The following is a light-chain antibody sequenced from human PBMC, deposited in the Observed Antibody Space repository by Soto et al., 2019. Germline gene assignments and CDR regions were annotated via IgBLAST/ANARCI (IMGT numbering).Light chain of an antibody. V-gene: IGLV1-40*01. CDR2: GNS. CDR3: HSYDSSLSVL. CDR1: SSNIGAGYD. Sequence: QSVLTQPPSVSGAPGQRVTISCTGSSSNIGAGYDVHWYQQLPGTAPKLLIYGNSNRPSGVPDRFSVSKSGTSASLAITGLQAEDEADYYCHSYDSSLSVLFGRGTKLTVL. J-gene: IGLJ2*01.